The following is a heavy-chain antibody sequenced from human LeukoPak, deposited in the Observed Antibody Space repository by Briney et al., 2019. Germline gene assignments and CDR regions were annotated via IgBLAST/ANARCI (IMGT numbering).Heavy chain of an antibody. CDR3: ARGLGYCSSTSCLNWFDP. Sequence: SGTLSLTCTVSGGSISSGSYYWSWIRQPAGKGLEWIGRIYTSGSTNYNPSLKSRVTISVDTSKNQFSLKLSSVTAADTAVYYCARGLGYCSSTSCLNWFDPWGQGTLVTVSS. V-gene: IGHV4-61*02. CDR2: IYTSGST. D-gene: IGHD2-2*01. J-gene: IGHJ5*02. CDR1: GGSISSGSYY.